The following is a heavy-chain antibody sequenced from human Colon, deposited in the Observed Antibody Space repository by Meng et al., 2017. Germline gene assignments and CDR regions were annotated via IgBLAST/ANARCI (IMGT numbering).Heavy chain of an antibody. V-gene: IGHV4-39*01. CDR1: GDYIGTGAYY. CDR2: IGHSGFT. D-gene: IGHD3-22*01. CDR3: VRSSAWVRTGFDP. J-gene: IGHJ5*02. Sequence: QVRLQESGPGLVKPSEALSRTCGVSGDYIGTGAYYWGWIRQAPGKGLEWIGSIGHSGFTYYTPSVRSRVTVSIDTSKNQFSLKLTSETAADTAVYFCVRSSAWVRTGFDPWGQGTLVTVSS.